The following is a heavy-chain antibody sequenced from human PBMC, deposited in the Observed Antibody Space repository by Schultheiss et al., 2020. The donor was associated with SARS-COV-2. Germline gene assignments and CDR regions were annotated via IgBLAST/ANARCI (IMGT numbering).Heavy chain of an antibody. CDR3: VKDQVVVATGGTYYFYMDI. Sequence: GGSLRLSCAASGFTFSSYWMHWVRQAPGKGLVWVSRINSDGSSTSYADSVKGRFTISRDNAKNTLYLQMSSLRAEDTAMYYCVKDQVVVATGGTYYFYMDIWGRGTTVTVSS. CDR2: INSDGSST. CDR1: GFTFSSYW. J-gene: IGHJ6*03. V-gene: IGHV3-74*01. D-gene: IGHD2-15*01.